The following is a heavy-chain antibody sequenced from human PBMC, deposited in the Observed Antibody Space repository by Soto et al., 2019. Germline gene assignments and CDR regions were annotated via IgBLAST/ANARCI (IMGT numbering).Heavy chain of an antibody. Sequence: GASVKVSCKASGYTFTSYGISWVRQAPGQGLEWMGIINPYSGNTSYAQKFQGRVTMTRDTSTSTVYMELSSLRSEDTAVYYCARVTADYVWGSYRLGAFDIWGQGTMVTVSS. V-gene: IGHV1-18*01. CDR2: INPYSGNT. CDR3: ARVTADYVWGSYRLGAFDI. CDR1: GYTFTSYG. J-gene: IGHJ3*02. D-gene: IGHD3-16*02.